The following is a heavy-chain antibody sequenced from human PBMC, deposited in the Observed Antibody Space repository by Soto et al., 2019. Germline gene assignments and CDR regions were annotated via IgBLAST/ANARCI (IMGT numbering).Heavy chain of an antibody. J-gene: IGHJ4*02. V-gene: IGHV3-23*01. CDR1: GFRFGSYA. CDR2: ITSGGDRT. Sequence: EVQLLESGGGSVQPGGSLRLSCAASGFRFGSYAMFWVRQAPGKGLEWVSAITSGGDRTYFADSVKGRFTISRDNSRITVYLQLNSLRAEDTAVYICTNGPLITGDNWGQGTLVTVSS. D-gene: IGHD3-16*01. CDR3: TNGPLITGDN.